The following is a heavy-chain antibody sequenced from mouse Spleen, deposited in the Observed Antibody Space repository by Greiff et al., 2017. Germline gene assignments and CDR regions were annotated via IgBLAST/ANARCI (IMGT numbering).Heavy chain of an antibody. CDR1: GYTFTSYW. D-gene: IGHD1-1*01. Sequence: QVQLKQPGAELVKPGASVKLSCKASGYTFTSYWMHWVKQRPGQGLEWIGMIHPNSGSTNYNEKFKSKATLTVDKSSSTAYMQLSSLTSEDSAVYYCARFDALTDFDYWGQGTTLTVSS. CDR3: ARFDALTDFDY. V-gene: IGHV1-64*01. CDR2: IHPNSGST. J-gene: IGHJ2*01.